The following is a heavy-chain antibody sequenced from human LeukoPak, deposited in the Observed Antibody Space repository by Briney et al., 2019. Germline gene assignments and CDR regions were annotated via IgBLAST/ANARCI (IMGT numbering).Heavy chain of an antibody. Sequence: GGSLRLSCAASGFTFSSYAMSWVRQAPGRGLEWVSAISGSGGSTYYADSVKGRFTISRDNSKNTLYLQMNSLRAEDTALYYCANYSGSYWGVGDYFDYWGQGTLVTVSS. CDR3: ANYSGSYWGVGDYFDY. CDR1: GFTFSSYA. V-gene: IGHV3-23*01. D-gene: IGHD1-26*01. J-gene: IGHJ4*02. CDR2: ISGSGGST.